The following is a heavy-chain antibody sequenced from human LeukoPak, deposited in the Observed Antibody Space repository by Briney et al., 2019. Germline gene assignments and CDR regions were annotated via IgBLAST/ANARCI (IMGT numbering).Heavy chain of an antibody. V-gene: IGHV3-30*04. CDR1: GFTFSSYA. CDR3: ARAEWFDP. J-gene: IGHJ5*02. CDR2: ISYDGSNK. Sequence: GGSLRLSCAASGFTFSSYAMHWVRQAPGKGLEWVAVISYDGSNKYYADSVKGRFTISRDNSKNTLYLQMNSLRAEDTAVYYCARAEWFDPWGQGTLDTVSS.